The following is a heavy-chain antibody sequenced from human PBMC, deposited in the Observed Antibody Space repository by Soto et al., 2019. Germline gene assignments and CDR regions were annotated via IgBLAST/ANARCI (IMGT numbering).Heavy chain of an antibody. CDR1: GFTFRSSA. J-gene: IGHJ6*02. V-gene: IGHV1-58*01. CDR3: ATGAYCSGGSCSEYYYYYYGMDL. CDR2: LVVGTGNT. D-gene: IGHD2-15*01. Sequence: SVKVSCKTSGFTFRSSAVQWVRQARGQRLEWIGRLVVGTGNTNYAQKFRQRVTISSDRSTNTVSMELSSLTSEDTAVYYCATGAYCSGGSCSEYYYYYYGMDLWGQGTTVTVSS.